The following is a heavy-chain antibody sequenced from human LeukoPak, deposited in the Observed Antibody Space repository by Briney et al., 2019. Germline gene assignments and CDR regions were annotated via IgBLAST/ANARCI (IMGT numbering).Heavy chain of an antibody. J-gene: IGHJ4*02. CDR2: IYWNNDN. CDR1: GFSLPTSGVG. D-gene: IGHD4-17*01. Sequence: SGPTLANPTQTLTLTCSFSGFSLPTSGVGVGWIRQSPGKALEWLALIYWNNDNRDSPSLKTRFTITNDTSKNQVVLTMTEMDPVDTATYYCAHYGDYRSIYYFDYWGEGDLVTASS. V-gene: IGHV2-5*01. CDR3: AHYGDYRSIYYFDY.